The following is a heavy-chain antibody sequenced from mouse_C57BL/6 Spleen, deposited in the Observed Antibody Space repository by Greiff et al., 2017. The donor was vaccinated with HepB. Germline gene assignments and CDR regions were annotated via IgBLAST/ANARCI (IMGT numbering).Heavy chain of an antibody. J-gene: IGHJ4*01. V-gene: IGHV14-4*01. CDR2: IDPENGDT. CDR1: GFNIKDDY. CDR3: TTPAYYAMDY. Sequence: DVKLVESGAELVRPGASVKLSCTASGFNIKDDYMHWVKQRPEQGLEWIGWIDPENGDTEYASKFQGKATITADTSSNTAYLQLSSLTSEDTAVYYCTTPAYYAMDYWGQGTSVTVSS.